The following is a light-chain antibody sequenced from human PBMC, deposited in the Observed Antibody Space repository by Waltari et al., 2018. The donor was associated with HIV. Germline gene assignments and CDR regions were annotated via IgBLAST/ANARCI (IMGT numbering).Light chain of an antibody. V-gene: IGLV2-8*01. CDR1: SSDVGGYNY. CDR3: SSHAGSKVV. CDR2: DVI. Sequence: QSALTQPPSASGSPGQSVTLSCTGTSSDVGGYNYVSWHQQHPGKAPKLMIYDVIKGPSGVPDRFSGSKSGNTASLTVSGLQPEEEADYYCSSHAGSKVVFGGGTRLTVL. J-gene: IGLJ2*01.